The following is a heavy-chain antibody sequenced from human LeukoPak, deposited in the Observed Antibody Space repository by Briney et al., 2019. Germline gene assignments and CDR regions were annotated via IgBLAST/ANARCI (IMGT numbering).Heavy chain of an antibody. CDR2: IKPDGSEK. Sequence: PGGSLRLSCAVSGFTFTSYWMAWVRQAPGRGLEWVANIKPDGSEKYYVDSLTGRFTISRDNAENSLYLQMNSLKAEDTAVYYCARAAVAAPGDVWGQGTTVTVSS. J-gene: IGHJ6*02. CDR3: ARAAVAAPGDV. V-gene: IGHV3-7*04. D-gene: IGHD6-19*01. CDR1: GFTFTSYW.